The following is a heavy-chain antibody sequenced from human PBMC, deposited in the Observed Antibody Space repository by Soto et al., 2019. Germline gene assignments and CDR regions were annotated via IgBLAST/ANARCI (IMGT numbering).Heavy chain of an antibody. CDR1: QFPFDVCS. Sequence: GGSLRVSCVASQFPFDVCSMHWVRQAPGKGLEWVSDIRHTTSATFYADAVKVRFTISRDNRKKSLFLQMNSLRDDDTGVYFCARDRGSSGMFELYXWGPVTLFTVSX. D-gene: IGHD6-19*01. CDR3: ARDRGSSGMFELYX. V-gene: IGHV3-48*02. CDR2: IRHTTSAT. J-gene: IGHJ4*03.